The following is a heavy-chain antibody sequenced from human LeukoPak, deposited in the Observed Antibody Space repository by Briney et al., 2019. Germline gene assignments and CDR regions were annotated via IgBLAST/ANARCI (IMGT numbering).Heavy chain of an antibody. J-gene: IGHJ4*02. CDR1: GYTFIRYY. Sequence: ASVKVSCKASGYTFIRYYIHWVRQAPGQGLEWMGIINPSGGSTNDAQKFQGRVTMTRDMSTSTVYMELRSLRSDDTAVYYCARVWYYYDSSGYPLLLDYWGQGTLVTVSS. CDR3: ARVWYYYDSSGYPLLLDY. D-gene: IGHD3-22*01. V-gene: IGHV1-46*01. CDR2: INPSGGST.